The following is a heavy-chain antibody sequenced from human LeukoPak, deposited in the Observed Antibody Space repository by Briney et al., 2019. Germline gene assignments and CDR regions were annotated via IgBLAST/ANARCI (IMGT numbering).Heavy chain of an antibody. D-gene: IGHD4-17*01. CDR3: ARFGVSGDSTPDAFDI. Sequence: GGSLRLSCAASGFTVSSNYMSWVRQAPGKGLEWASVIYSGGSTYYADSVKGRFTISRDNSKNTLYLQMNSLRAEDTAVYYCARFGVSGDSTPDAFDIWGQGAMVTVSS. J-gene: IGHJ3*02. V-gene: IGHV3-66*01. CDR1: GFTVSSNY. CDR2: IYSGGST.